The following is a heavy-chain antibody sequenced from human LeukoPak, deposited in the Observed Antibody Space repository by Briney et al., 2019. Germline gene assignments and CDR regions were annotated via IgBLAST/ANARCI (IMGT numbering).Heavy chain of an antibody. V-gene: IGHV4-39*07. CDR1: GGSISSSSYY. J-gene: IGHJ6*03. D-gene: IGHD2-2*01. CDR2: IYYSGST. CDR3: ARGLSSTRYYYYYYMDV. Sequence: PSETLSLTCTVSGGSISSSSYYWGWIRQPPGKGLEWIGSIYYSGSTYYNPSLKSRVTISVDTSKNQFSLKLSSVTAADTAVYYCARGLSSTRYYYYYYMDVWGKGTTVTVSS.